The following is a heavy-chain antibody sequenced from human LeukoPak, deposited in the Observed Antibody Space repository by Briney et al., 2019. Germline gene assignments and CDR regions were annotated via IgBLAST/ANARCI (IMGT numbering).Heavy chain of an antibody. J-gene: IGHJ4*02. CDR2: INHSGST. D-gene: IGHD3-10*01. CDR3: ARGLQYYYGSGSYSF. Sequence: SETLSLTCAVYGGSFSGYYWSWIRQPPGKGLDWIGEINHSGSTNYNPSLKSRVTISVDTSKNQFSLKLSSVTAADTAVYYCARGLQYYYGSGSYSFWGQGTLVTVSS. CDR1: GGSFSGYY. V-gene: IGHV4-34*01.